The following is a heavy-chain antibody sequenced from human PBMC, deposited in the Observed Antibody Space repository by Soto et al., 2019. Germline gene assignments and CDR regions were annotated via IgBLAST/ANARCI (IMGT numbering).Heavy chain of an antibody. V-gene: IGHV4-31*01. J-gene: IGHJ2*01. CDR1: GGSISSGGYY. D-gene: IGHD5-12*01. Sequence: QVQLQESGPGLVKPSQTLSLTCTVSGGSISSGGYYWSWIRQHPGKGLEWIGYLYHSGSTYYNPSLKSPVTISVGKSKNPFSLELSFVNAADTAVYYCARDLRTGGYGSDWYFDLLGRGTLVTVSS. CDR3: ARDLRTGGYGSDWYFDL. CDR2: LYHSGST.